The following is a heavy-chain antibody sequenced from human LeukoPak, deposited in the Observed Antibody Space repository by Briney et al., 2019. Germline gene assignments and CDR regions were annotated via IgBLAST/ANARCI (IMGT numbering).Heavy chain of an antibody. CDR1: GFTFSNYW. V-gene: IGHV3-21*01. D-gene: IGHD6-13*01. Sequence: GGSLRLSCAASGFTFSNYWMSWVRQAPGKGLEWVSSISSSSSYIYYADSVKGRFTISRDNAKNSLYLQMNSLRAEDTAVYYCARRLSRNWFDPWGQGTLVTVSS. J-gene: IGHJ5*02. CDR3: ARRLSRNWFDP. CDR2: ISSSSSYI.